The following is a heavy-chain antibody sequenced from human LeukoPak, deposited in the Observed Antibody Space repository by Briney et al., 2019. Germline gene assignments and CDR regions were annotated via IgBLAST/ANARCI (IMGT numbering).Heavy chain of an antibody. CDR2: ISGGGGTT. J-gene: IGHJ4*02. V-gene: IGHV3-23*01. CDR1: GFTFSSYA. D-gene: IGHD6-19*01. Sequence: GGSLRLSCAATGFTFSSYAMSWVRQAPEKGLEWVAAISGGGGTTYYADSVKGRFTISRENSKNTLYLQMNSLIAEDSAVYFCANSVAATGYYFDFWGQGTLVTVPS. CDR3: ANSVAATGYYFDF.